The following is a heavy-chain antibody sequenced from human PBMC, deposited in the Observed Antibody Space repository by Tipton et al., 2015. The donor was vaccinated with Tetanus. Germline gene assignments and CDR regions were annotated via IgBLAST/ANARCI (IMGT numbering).Heavy chain of an antibody. J-gene: IGHJ4*02. CDR3: ARGVKGDLDS. D-gene: IGHD2-21*02. CDR1: GFTFSMHP. CDR2: ISQDASRT. V-gene: IGHV3-30*01. Sequence: SLRLSCTTSGFTFSMHPMHWVRQAPGKGLECLAAISQDASRTYYADSVKGRFSISRDNSRNTLFLEMNSLRVEDTALYYCARGVKGDLDSWGQGTLVTVSS.